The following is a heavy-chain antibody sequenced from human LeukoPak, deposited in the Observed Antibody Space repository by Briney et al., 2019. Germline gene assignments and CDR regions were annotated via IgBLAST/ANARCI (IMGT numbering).Heavy chain of an antibody. Sequence: ASVKVSCKASGYTFTSYDINWVRQATGQGLEWMGWMNPNSGNTGYAQKFQGRVTITRNTSISTAYMELSSLRSEDTAVYYCARGVGARDTIFGVVTTGGYYYYYMDVWGKGTTVTVSS. D-gene: IGHD3-3*01. CDR2: MNPNSGNT. CDR1: GYTFTSYD. CDR3: ARGVGARDTIFGVVTTGGYYYYYMDV. V-gene: IGHV1-8*03. J-gene: IGHJ6*03.